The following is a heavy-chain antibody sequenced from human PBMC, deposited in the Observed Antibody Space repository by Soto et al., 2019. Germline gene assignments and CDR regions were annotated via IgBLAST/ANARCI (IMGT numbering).Heavy chain of an antibody. CDR1: GGTFSSYA. V-gene: IGHV1-3*01. D-gene: IGHD1-26*01. J-gene: IGHJ6*02. CDR3: ARINVGATMDV. Sequence: GASVKVSCKASGGTFSSYAISWVRQAPGQGLEWMGWINAGNGNTKYSQKFQGRVTITRDTSASTAYMELSSLRSEDTAVYYCARINVGATMDVWGQGTTVTVS. CDR2: INAGNGNT.